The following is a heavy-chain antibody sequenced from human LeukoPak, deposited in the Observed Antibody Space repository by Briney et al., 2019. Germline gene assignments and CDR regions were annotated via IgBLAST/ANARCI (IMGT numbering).Heavy chain of an antibody. CDR3: ARAVLYNAAPSDY. J-gene: IGHJ4*02. CDR2: INSDGSST. D-gene: IGHD6-6*01. V-gene: IGHV3-74*01. Sequence: GGSLRLSCAASGFTCSSYWMHWVRQAPGKGLVWVSRINSDGSSTSYADSVKGRFTISRDNAKNTLYLQMNSLRAEDTAVYYCARAVLYNAAPSDYWGQGTLVTVSS. CDR1: GFTCSSYW.